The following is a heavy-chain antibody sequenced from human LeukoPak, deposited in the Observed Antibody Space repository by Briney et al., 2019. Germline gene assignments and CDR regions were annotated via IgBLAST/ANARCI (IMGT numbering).Heavy chain of an antibody. V-gene: IGHV3-74*01. D-gene: IGHD3-10*01. Sequence: GGSLRLSCAASGFTFSSYWMHWVRQAPGKGLVWVSRINSDGSSTSYADSVKGRFTISRDNAKNTLYLQMNSLRAEDTAVYYCARGHYYGSGSSGALYYYYGMDVWGQGTTVTVSS. CDR1: GFTFSSYW. CDR2: INSDGSST. CDR3: ARGHYYGSGSSGALYYYYGMDV. J-gene: IGHJ6*02.